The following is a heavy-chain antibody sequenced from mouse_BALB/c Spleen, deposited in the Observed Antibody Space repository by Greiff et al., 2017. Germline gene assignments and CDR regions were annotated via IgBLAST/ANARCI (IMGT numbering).Heavy chain of an antibody. J-gene: IGHJ4*01. V-gene: IGHV5-12-2*01. CDR2: ISNGGGST. Sequence: EVQVVESGGGLVQPGGSLKLSCAASGFTFSSYTMSWVRQTPEKRLEWVAYISNGGGSTYYPDTVKGRFTISRDNAKNTLYLQMSSLKSEDTAMYYCARRGVDYDVAMDYWGQGTSVTVSS. D-gene: IGHD2-4*01. CDR3: ARRGVDYDVAMDY. CDR1: GFTFSSYT.